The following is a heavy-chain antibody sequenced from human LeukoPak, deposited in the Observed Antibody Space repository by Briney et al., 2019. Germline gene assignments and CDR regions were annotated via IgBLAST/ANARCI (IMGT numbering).Heavy chain of an antibody. J-gene: IGHJ4*02. CDR3: AREGSYCVGGDCYSFDF. D-gene: IGHD2-21*02. Sequence: ASVTVSCKASGYRFISNYIQWVRQAPGLGPEWMGWMHPGNGNTRYAEKFQGRVTMTRDTFINTAYMDLSSLRSDDTAVYYCAREGSYCVGGDCYSFDFWGQGTLITVSS. V-gene: IGHV1-2*02. CDR1: GYRFISNY. CDR2: MHPGNGNT.